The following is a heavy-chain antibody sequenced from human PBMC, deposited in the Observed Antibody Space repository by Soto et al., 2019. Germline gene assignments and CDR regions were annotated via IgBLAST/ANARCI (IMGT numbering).Heavy chain of an antibody. D-gene: IGHD2-21*01. CDR1: GFAFSDYY. Sequence: QVQLVESGGGLVKPGGSLRLSCAASGFAFSDYYMSWIRQAPGKGLEWVSYISSSGSTIYYADSVKGRFTISRDNAKNSLYLQMNSLRAEDTAVYYCARAYCGGDCYYWPQYYFDYWGQGTLVTVSS. CDR3: ARAYCGGDCYYWPQYYFDY. V-gene: IGHV3-11*01. J-gene: IGHJ4*02. CDR2: ISSSGSTI.